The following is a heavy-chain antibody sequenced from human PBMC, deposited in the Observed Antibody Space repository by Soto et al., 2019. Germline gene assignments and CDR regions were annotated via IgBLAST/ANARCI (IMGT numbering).Heavy chain of an antibody. J-gene: IGHJ4*02. V-gene: IGHV1-46*01. D-gene: IGHD3-10*02. CDR2: TNPRDGST. Sequence: AAVKVSCKACGYSLTGYYMHWVRRAPGQGLEWMGITNPRDGSTSYAQGFQGRVTMTSDTSTSTVYMEMSSLRSDDTAMYFCARSYVTSRPIDFWGQGTLVTVSS. CDR1: GYSLTGYY. CDR3: ARSYVTSRPIDF.